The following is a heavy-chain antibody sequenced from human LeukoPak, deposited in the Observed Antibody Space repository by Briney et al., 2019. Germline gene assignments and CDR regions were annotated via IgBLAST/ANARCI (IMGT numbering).Heavy chain of an antibody. CDR2: ISYDGSNK. Sequence: PGGSLRLSCAASGFTFSSYGMHWVRQAPGKGLEWVAVISYDGSNKYYADSVKGRFTISRDNSKNTLYLQMNSLRAEDTAVYYCARGRSITMIVAHYWGQGTLVTVSS. V-gene: IGHV3-30*03. CDR3: ARGRSITMIVAHY. CDR1: GFTFSSYG. D-gene: IGHD3-22*01. J-gene: IGHJ4*02.